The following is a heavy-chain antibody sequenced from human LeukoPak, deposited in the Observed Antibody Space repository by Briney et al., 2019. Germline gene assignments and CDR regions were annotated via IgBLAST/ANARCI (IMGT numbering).Heavy chain of an antibody. CDR3: ANNVDTAINLAPD. V-gene: IGHV1-69*04. D-gene: IGHD5-18*01. Sequence: SVKVSCKASGGTFSSYAISWVRQAPGQGLEWMGRIIPILGIANYAQKFQGRVTITADKSTSTAYMELSSLRSEDTAVYYCANNVDTAINLAPDWGQGTLVTVSS. CDR1: GGTFSSYA. J-gene: IGHJ4*02. CDR2: IIPILGIA.